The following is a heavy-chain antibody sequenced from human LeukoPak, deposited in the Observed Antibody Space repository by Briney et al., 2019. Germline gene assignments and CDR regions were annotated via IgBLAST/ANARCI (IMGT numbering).Heavy chain of an antibody. J-gene: IGHJ4*02. CDR3: AGRVGATIWTGMEF. D-gene: IGHD1-26*01. Sequence: PSETLSLTCTVSGDSISSGTFYGRGVRQPPGRGLEGIGSIRYSGNTYYNPYLKSPVTISVDTSKNQLSLNLSSVTAADTAVYYCAGRVGATIWTGMEFWGQGILVTVSS. V-gene: IGHV4-39*01. CDR2: IRYSGNT. CDR1: GDSISSGTFY.